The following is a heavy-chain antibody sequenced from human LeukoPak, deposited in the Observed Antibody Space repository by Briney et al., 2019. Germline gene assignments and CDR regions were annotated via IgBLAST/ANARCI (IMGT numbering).Heavy chain of an antibody. Sequence: GRSLRLSCAASGFTFSGSAMHWVRQASGKGLEWVGRIRSKANSYATAYAASVKGRFTISRDDSKNTAYLQMNSLKTEDTAVYYCTSVAATGDYYYYYYMDVWGKGTTVTVSS. CDR3: TSVAATGDYYYYYYMDV. CDR1: GFTFSGSA. J-gene: IGHJ6*03. CDR2: IRSKANSYAT. D-gene: IGHD6-19*01. V-gene: IGHV3-73*01.